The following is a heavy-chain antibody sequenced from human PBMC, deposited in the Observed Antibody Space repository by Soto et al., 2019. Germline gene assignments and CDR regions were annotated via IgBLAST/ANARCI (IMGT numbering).Heavy chain of an antibody. V-gene: IGHV6-1*01. J-gene: IGHJ4*02. CDR2: TYYRSRWYN. CDR3: AREFPYYLSSDSDIDY. D-gene: IGHD3-16*01. Sequence: PSQTLSLTCAISGDSVSGNSAAWNWIRQSPSRGLEWLGRTYYRSRWYNDYAVSVKSRITVTPDTSKNQFSLHLNSVTPEDTAVYYCAREFPYYLSSDSDIDYWGQGALVTV. CDR1: GDSVSGNSAA.